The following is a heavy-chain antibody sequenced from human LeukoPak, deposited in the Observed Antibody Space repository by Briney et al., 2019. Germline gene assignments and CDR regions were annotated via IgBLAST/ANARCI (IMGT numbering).Heavy chain of an antibody. Sequence: SETLSLTCSVSGGSISSGDYYWSWIRQPPGKGLEWIGYIYYSGSTYYNPSLKSRVTISVDTSKNQFSLKLSSVTAADTAVYYCARAVRRGSISPRLGGWGYFDYWGQGTLVTVSS. CDR1: GGSISSGDYY. CDR3: ARAVRRGSISPRLGGWGYFDY. J-gene: IGHJ4*02. D-gene: IGHD6-19*01. V-gene: IGHV4-30-4*01. CDR2: IYYSGST.